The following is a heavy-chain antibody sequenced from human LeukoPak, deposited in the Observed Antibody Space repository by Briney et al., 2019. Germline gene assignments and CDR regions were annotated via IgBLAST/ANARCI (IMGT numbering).Heavy chain of an antibody. D-gene: IGHD5-18*01. CDR2: IDTDGSTT. CDR3: ATLNSSGNDY. Sequence: GGSLRLSCAASGFTFSRFWMHWVRQPPGKGLVWVSRIDTDGSTTTYADPVKGRFTISRDNGKNTVYLQINSLRAEDTAVYYCATLNSSGNDYWGQGVLVTVSS. J-gene: IGHJ4*02. V-gene: IGHV3-74*01. CDR1: GFTFSRFW.